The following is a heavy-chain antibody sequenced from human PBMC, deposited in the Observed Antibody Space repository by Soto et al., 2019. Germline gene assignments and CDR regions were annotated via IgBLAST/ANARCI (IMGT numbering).Heavy chain of an antibody. CDR1: GFTFSSYA. CDR3: AKENGYSSSWFEFDY. D-gene: IGHD6-13*01. J-gene: IGHJ4*02. CDR2: ISGSGGST. Sequence: EVQLLESGGGLVQPGGSLRLSCAASGFTFSSYAMSCVRQAPGKGLEWVSAISGSGGSTYYADSVKGPFTISRDNSKNTLYLPMNSLRAEDTAVYYCAKENGYSSSWFEFDYWGQGTLVTVSS. V-gene: IGHV3-23*01.